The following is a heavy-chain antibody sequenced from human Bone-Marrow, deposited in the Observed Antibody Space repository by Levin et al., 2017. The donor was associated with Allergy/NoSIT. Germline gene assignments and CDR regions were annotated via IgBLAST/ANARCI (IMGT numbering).Heavy chain of an antibody. CDR3: ARGGGYYDSSGYYWYRYYYYGMDV. V-gene: IGHV3-74*01. CDR1: GFTFSSYW. CDR2: INSDGSST. J-gene: IGHJ6*02. Sequence: GGSLRLSCAASGFTFSSYWMHWVRQAPGKGLVWVSRINSDGSSTSYADSVKGRFTISRDNAKNTLYLQMNSLRAEDTAVYYCARGGGYYDSSGYYWYRYYYYGMDVWGQGTTVTVSS. D-gene: IGHD3-22*01.